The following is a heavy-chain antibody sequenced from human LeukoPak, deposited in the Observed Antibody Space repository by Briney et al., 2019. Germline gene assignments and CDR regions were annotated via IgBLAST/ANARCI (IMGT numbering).Heavy chain of an antibody. J-gene: IGHJ3*02. CDR3: ASDYSSSWSYAFDI. V-gene: IGHV1-18*01. D-gene: IGHD6-13*01. CDR1: GYTFTSYG. CDR2: ISAYNGNT. Sequence: ASVKVSCKASGYTFTSYGISWVRQAPGQGLEWMGWISAYNGNTNYAQKLQGRVTMTTDTSTSTAYMELRSLRSDDTAVYYWASDYSSSWSYAFDIWGQGTLVTVSS.